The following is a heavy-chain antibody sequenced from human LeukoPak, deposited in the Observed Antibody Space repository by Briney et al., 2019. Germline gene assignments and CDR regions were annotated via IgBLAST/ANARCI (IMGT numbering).Heavy chain of an antibody. CDR3: TTDGVGVEGATYDN. V-gene: IGHV3-15*01. Sequence: GGSLRLSCAASGFTFINAWMAWVRQAPGKGLEWVGRIKAKAHGGTIEYAAPVKGRFTISRDDSKNTLYLQMNNLKTEDTAVYYCTTDGVGVEGATYDNWGQGTLVSVSS. D-gene: IGHD1-26*01. J-gene: IGHJ4*02. CDR2: IKAKAHGGTI. CDR1: GFTFINAW.